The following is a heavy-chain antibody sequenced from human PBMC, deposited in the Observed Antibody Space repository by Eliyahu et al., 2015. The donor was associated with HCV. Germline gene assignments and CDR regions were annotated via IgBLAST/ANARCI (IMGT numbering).Heavy chain of an antibody. CDR2: ISGGTNTI. D-gene: IGHD3-16*01. CDR3: AKGEYTESRLGY. V-gene: IGHV3-23*01. J-gene: IGHJ4*02. CDR1: GFISNNYA. Sequence: EVELLESGGGLXQPGGXLXLXXAASGFISNNYAMFWVRQAPGKGLEWVSGISGGTNTIYQADSVKGRFLISRDSSKNTVYLQMNSLRAEDTAVYYCAKGEYTESRLGYWGQGTLVTVSS.